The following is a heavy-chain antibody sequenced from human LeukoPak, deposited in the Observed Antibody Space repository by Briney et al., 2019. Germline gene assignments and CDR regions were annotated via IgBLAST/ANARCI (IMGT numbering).Heavy chain of an antibody. D-gene: IGHD3-16*01. CDR3: ARGGGLDV. J-gene: IGHJ6*02. CDR2: INHNGNVN. V-gene: IGHV3-7*03. CDR1: GFIFSNYG. Sequence: GGSLRLSCAASGFIFSNYGMNWARQAPGKGLEWVASINHNGNVNYYVDSVKGRFTISRDNAKNSLYLQMSNLRAEDTAVYFCARGGGLDVWGQGATVTVSS.